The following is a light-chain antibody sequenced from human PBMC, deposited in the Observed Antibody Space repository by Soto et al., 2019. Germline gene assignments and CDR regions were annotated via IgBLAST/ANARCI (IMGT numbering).Light chain of an antibody. V-gene: IGKV1-27*01. Sequence: DIQMTQSPSSLSASVGDRVTITCRASQDISNYLAWYQQKPGKVPKLLIYAASTLQSGVTSRFSGSGSGTDFTLTISSLQPEDVATYYCQKYTSAPWTFGQRTKVEIK. CDR3: QKYTSAPWT. CDR2: AAS. CDR1: QDISNY. J-gene: IGKJ1*01.